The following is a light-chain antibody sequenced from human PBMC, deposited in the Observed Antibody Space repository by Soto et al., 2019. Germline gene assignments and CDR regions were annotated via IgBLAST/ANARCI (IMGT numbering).Light chain of an antibody. V-gene: IGKV3-11*01. CDR3: QQRSSNWPLVT. Sequence: EIVLTQSPATLSLSPGERATLSCRASQSVSSYLAWYQQKPGQAPRLLIYDASNRATGIPARFSGSGSGTDFTLTISSLEPEDFAVYYCQQRSSNWPLVTFGQGTRLEIK. J-gene: IGKJ5*01. CDR2: DAS. CDR1: QSVSSY.